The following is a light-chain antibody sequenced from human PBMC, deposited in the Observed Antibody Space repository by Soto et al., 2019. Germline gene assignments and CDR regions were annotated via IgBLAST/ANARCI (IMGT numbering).Light chain of an antibody. CDR2: QVS. V-gene: IGKV2-24*01. CDR3: IQLSHSPRT. J-gene: IGKJ1*01. CDR1: QGLVYSDGNTY. Sequence: VLTHTPLSSPVTLGQPASISCRSSQGLVYSDGNTYLSWLQQRPGQPPRFLSYQVSNRFSVVPDRCSGSGAGTDFKMKISRFEAADVEVYSCIQLSHSPRTFGQGTTVEIK.